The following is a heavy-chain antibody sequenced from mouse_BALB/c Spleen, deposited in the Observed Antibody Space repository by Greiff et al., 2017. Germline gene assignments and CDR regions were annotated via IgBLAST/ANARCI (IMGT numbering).Heavy chain of an antibody. CDR2: IWWDDDK. V-gene: IGHV8-8*01. Sequence: QVTLKVSGPGLLKPSQTLSLTCSFSGFSLSTSGMGVGWLRQPSGKGLVWLAHIWWDDDKYYNPSLKSQLTITKDTSRNQVFLKITIVDTADTATYNCARKRYYGSSYNAMDYWGQGTSVTVSA. CDR3: ARKRYYGSSYNAMDY. J-gene: IGHJ4*01. D-gene: IGHD1-1*01. CDR1: GFSLSTSGMG.